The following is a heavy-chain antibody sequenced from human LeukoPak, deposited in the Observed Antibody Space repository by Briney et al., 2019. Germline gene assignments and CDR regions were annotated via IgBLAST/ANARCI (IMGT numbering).Heavy chain of an antibody. V-gene: IGHV3-9*01. CDR2: ISWNSGSI. J-gene: IGHJ5*02. CDR1: GFTFDDYA. D-gene: IGHD4-17*01. CDR3: AKANTYTATTSDWFDL. Sequence: LPGRSLRLSCAASGFTFDDYAMHWVRQAPGKGLEWVSGISWNSGSIGYADSVKGRFTISRDNAKNSLYLQMNSLRAEDTALYYCAKANTYTATTSDWFDLWGQGTLVTVSS.